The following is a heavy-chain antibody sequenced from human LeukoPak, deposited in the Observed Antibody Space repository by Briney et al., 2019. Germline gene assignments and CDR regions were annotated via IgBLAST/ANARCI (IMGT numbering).Heavy chain of an antibody. Sequence: SETLSLTCAVYGGSFSGYYWSWIRQPPGKGLEWIGSIYHSGSTYYNPSLKSRVTISVDTSKNQFSLKLSSVTAADTAVYYCARTTGYSYGPDYWGQGTLVTVSS. CDR2: IYHSGST. CDR3: ARTTGYSYGPDY. D-gene: IGHD5-18*01. CDR1: GGSFSGYY. V-gene: IGHV4-34*01. J-gene: IGHJ4*02.